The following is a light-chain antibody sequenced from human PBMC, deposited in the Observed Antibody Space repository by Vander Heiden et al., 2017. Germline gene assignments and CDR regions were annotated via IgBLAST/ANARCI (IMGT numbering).Light chain of an antibody. CDR2: GDS. CDR1: NIGSKT. CDR3: QVWTSSGDHYYV. J-gene: IGLJ1*01. Sequence: SYVLNQPPSGSAAPGQTARITCGANNIGSKTVHWYQQKPGPAPVLVVYGDSDRPSGIPERFSGSNSENTATLTISGVEAGDEADYHCQVWTSSGDHYYVFGTGTTVTVL. V-gene: IGLV3-21*02.